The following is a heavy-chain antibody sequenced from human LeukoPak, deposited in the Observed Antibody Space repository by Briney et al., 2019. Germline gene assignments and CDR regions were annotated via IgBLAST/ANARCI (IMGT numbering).Heavy chain of an antibody. J-gene: IGHJ3*02. CDR3: AADLQAFAFDI. CDR1: GGSISSGGYY. D-gene: IGHD3-3*02. CDR2: IYYSGST. Sequence: SQTLSLTCTVSGGSISSGGYYWSWIRQHPGKGLEWIGYIYYSGSTFHNPSLKSRVTISVDTSKNQFSLKLNSVTAADTAVYYCAADLQAFAFDIWGQGTMVTVSS. V-gene: IGHV4-31*03.